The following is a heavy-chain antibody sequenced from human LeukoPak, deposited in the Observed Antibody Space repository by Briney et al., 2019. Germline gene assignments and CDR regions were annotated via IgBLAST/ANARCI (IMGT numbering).Heavy chain of an antibody. J-gene: IGHJ4*02. V-gene: IGHV3-11*05. Sequence: PGGSLRLSCAASGFTFSDYYMSWIRQAPGKGVEWVSYISSSSSYTNYADSVKGRFTISRDNAKNSLYLQMNSLRAEDTAVYYCARVRGYSGYDDYWGQGTLVTVSS. CDR3: ARVRGYSGYDDY. D-gene: IGHD5-12*01. CDR1: GFTFSDYY. CDR2: ISSSSSYT.